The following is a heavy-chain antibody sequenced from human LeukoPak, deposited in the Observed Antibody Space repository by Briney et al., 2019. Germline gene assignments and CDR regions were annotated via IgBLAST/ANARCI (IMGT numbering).Heavy chain of an antibody. CDR1: GFTFTDYF. V-gene: IGHV3-7*03. CDR3: ARDFGGYFDL. Sequence: GGSLRLSCVASGFTFTDYFMSWVRQAPGKGLEWVASIKHNGGEKYYVDSVKGRFTISRENAKNSLYLQMNSLRAEDTAVYYCARDFGGYFDLWGRGTLVTVSS. J-gene: IGHJ2*01. D-gene: IGHD3-10*01. CDR2: IKHNGGEK.